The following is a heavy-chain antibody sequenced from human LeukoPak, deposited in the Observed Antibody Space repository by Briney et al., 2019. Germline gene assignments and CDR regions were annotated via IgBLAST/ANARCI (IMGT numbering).Heavy chain of an antibody. CDR2: IYYSGST. V-gene: IGHV4-30-4*02. D-gene: IGHD2-2*01. J-gene: IGHJ4*02. Sequence: SETLSLTCTVSGGSISSGDYYWSWIRQPPGKGLEWIGYIYYSGSTYYNPSLKSRITMSVDTSKNQFSLKLSSVTAADTAVYYCAREDCSSSTCCFNSWGQGTLVTVSS. CDR1: GGSISSGDYY. CDR3: AREDCSSSTCCFNS.